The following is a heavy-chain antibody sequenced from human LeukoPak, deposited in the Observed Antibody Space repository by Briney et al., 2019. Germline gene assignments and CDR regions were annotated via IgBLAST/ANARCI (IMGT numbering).Heavy chain of an antibody. CDR1: GYSISSGYY. D-gene: IGHD2-15*01. V-gene: IGHV4-38-2*02. CDR2: MYHSGST. Sequence: SETLSLTCTVSGYSISSGYYWGWIRQPPGKGLEWIGSMYHSGSTYYNPSLKSRVTISADTSKNQFSLKLNSVTAADTAVYYCARGVVVAAPGGDYFDYWGQGTLVTVSS. CDR3: ARGVVVAAPGGDYFDY. J-gene: IGHJ4*02.